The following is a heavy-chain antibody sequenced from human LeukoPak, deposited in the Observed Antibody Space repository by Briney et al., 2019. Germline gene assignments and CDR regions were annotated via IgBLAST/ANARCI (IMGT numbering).Heavy chain of an antibody. V-gene: IGHV4-39*01. CDR3: ARRPTPRYFDL. CDR2: IYYSGST. J-gene: IGHJ2*01. CDR1: GGSISSSSYY. Sequence: SETLSLTXTVSGGSISSSSYYWGWIRQPPGKGLEWIGSIYYSGSTYYNPSLKSRVTISVDTSKNQFSLKLSSVTAADTAVYYCARRPTPRYFDLWGRGTLVTVSS. D-gene: IGHD4-23*01.